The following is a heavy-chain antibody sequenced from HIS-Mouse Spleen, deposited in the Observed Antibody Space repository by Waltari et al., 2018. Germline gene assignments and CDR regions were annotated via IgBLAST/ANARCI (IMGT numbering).Heavy chain of an antibody. CDR2: ILSAGST. CDR3: ARVSGYFPYAFDI. Sequence: EVQLVESGGGLIQPGGSLRLSCAASGFTVSSNYMSWVRQAPGKGLEWVSVILSAGSTYYADSVNGRFTISRDNSKNTLYLQMNSLRAEDTAVYYCARVSGYFPYAFDIWGQGTMVTVSS. V-gene: IGHV3-53*01. D-gene: IGHD5-12*01. J-gene: IGHJ3*02. CDR1: GFTVSSNY.